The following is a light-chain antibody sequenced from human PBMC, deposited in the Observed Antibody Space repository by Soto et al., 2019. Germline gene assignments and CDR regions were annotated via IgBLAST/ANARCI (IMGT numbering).Light chain of an antibody. V-gene: IGLV1-51*01. J-gene: IGLJ2*01. Sequence: QSVLTQPPSVSAAPGQKVTISCSGSSSNVGSNYVSWYQQLPGTAPKLLIYDNNKRPSGIPDRFSGSKSGTSATLDITGLQTGDEDDYYCATWDRSLSVYVLFGGGTKLTVL. CDR2: DNN. CDR1: SSNVGSNY. CDR3: ATWDRSLSVYVL.